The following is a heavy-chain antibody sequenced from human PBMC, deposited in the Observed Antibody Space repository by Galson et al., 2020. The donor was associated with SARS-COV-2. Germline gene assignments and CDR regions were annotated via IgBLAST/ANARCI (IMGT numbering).Heavy chain of an antibody. J-gene: IGHJ4*02. CDR1: GFTFSDSY. Sequence: GESLKISCTASGFTFSDSYMSWIRQAPGKGLEWVSYISSSSTYINHADSVKGRFTISGDNAKNSVYLQMNNLRAEDTAVYYCARESRSRSTFFEYWGQGVLVTVSS. CDR2: ISSSSTYI. CDR3: ARESRSRSTFFEY. D-gene: IGHD3-16*01. V-gene: IGHV3-11*05.